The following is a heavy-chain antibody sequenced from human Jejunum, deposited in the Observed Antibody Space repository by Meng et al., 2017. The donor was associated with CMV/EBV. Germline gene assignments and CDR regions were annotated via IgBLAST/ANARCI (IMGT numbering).Heavy chain of an antibody. Sequence: LASSGLCVGWFRQPPGKALEWLVVIYWDYDKRYSPSLKHRLTITKDTSKNRVVLTMTNMDPVDTATYYCGHRLGVRGDYWDVGYFDYWSQGTLVTVSS. CDR2: IYWDYDK. CDR3: GHRLGVRGDYWDVGYFDY. V-gene: IGHV2-5*02. J-gene: IGHJ4*02. CDR1: LASSGLC. D-gene: IGHD1-1*01.